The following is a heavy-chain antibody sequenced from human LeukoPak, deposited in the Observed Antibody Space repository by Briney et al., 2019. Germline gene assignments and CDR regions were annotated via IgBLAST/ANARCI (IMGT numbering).Heavy chain of an antibody. J-gene: IGHJ4*02. V-gene: IGHV3-74*01. Sequence: TGGSLRLSCAASGFTFSSYAMSWVRQAPGKGLVWVSRIASDGSSTTYADSVKGRFSISRDNAKNTLYLQMNSLRVEDTAVYYCARELVVPAANYWGQGTLVTVSS. CDR2: IASDGSST. CDR1: GFTFSSYA. CDR3: ARELVVPAANY. D-gene: IGHD2-2*01.